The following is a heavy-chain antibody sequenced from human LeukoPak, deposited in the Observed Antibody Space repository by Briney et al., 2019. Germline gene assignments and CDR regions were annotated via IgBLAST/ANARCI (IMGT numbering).Heavy chain of an antibody. CDR1: GFTFSSYA. CDR2: ISYDGSNK. J-gene: IGHJ4*02. CDR3: ARDPTRQLVLTYYFDY. Sequence: GGSLRLSCAASGFTFSSYAMHWVRQAPGKRLEWVAVISYDGSNKYYADSVKGRFTISRDNSKNTLYLQMNSLRAEDTAVYYCARDPTRQLVLTYYFDYWGQGTLVTVSP. D-gene: IGHD6-6*01. V-gene: IGHV3-30-3*01.